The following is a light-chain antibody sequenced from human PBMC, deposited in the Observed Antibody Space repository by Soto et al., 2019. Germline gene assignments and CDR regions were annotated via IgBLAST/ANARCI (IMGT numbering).Light chain of an antibody. Sequence: DIQMTQSPSTLSGSVGDRVTITCRARQTISSWLAWYQQKPGKAPKLLIYKASTLKSGVPSRFSGSGSGTEFTLTISSLQPDDFATYYCQQLNSYPLTFGGGTKVDIK. V-gene: IGKV1-5*03. CDR3: QQLNSYPLT. J-gene: IGKJ4*01. CDR2: KAS. CDR1: QTISSW.